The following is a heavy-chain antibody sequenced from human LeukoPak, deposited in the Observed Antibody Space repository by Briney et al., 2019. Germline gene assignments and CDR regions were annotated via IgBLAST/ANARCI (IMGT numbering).Heavy chain of an antibody. CDR1: GFTFSSYS. J-gene: IGHJ3*02. CDR2: ISSSSSYI. CDR3: ARLAYCGGDCYSCVAFDI. D-gene: IGHD2-21*02. V-gene: IGHV3-21*04. Sequence: PGGSLRLSCAASGFTFSSYSMNWVRQAPGKGLEWVSSISSSSSYIYYADTVKGRFTISRDNAKNSLYLQTNSLRAEDTPAYYCARLAYCGGDCYSCVAFDIWGQGTMVTVSS.